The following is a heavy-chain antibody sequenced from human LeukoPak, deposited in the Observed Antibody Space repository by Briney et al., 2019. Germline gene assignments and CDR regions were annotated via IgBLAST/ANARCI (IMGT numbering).Heavy chain of an antibody. Sequence: PGGSLRLSCAASGFTFSNHAMSWVRQAPGKGLEWIGYIYYSGSTNYNPSLKSRVTISLDTSKNQFSLKLSSVTAADTAVYYCARQEEGWYYYGSGSEPPYNWFDPWGQGTLVTVSS. D-gene: IGHD3-10*01. V-gene: IGHV4-59*11. CDR3: ARQEEGWYYYGSGSEPPYNWFDP. CDR1: GFTFSNHA. CDR2: IYYSGST. J-gene: IGHJ5*02.